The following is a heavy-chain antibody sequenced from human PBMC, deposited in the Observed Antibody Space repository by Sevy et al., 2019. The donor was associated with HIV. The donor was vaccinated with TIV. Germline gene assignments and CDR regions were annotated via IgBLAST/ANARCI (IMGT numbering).Heavy chain of an antibody. J-gene: IGHJ4*02. D-gene: IGHD3-22*01. V-gene: IGHV3-48*01. CDR1: GFIFSTYS. Sequence: GGSLRLSCAASGFIFSTYSMNWVRQAPGKRLEWVSYISSTTLYYADSVKGRFTISRDNAKNSLYFQMNSLRAEDTGVYYCARPFFENYYDNRGYYFAYWGQGTLVTVSS. CDR3: ARPFFENYYDNRGYYFAY. CDR2: ISSTTL.